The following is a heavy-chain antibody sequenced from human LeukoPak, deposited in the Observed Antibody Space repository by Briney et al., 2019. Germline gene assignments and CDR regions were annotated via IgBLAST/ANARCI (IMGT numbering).Heavy chain of an antibody. CDR1: GFTLSSNY. D-gene: IGHD3-22*01. Sequence: PGGSLRLSCAASGFTLSSNYMSWVRQAPGKGLEWVSVIYSGGSTYYPDSVKGPFTISRDNSKNTLYLQMHSLRGEDTAVYYCARDDSCGYFDSWGQGTLVAVSS. CDR3: ARDDSCGYFDS. CDR2: IYSGGST. V-gene: IGHV3-53*01. J-gene: IGHJ4*02.